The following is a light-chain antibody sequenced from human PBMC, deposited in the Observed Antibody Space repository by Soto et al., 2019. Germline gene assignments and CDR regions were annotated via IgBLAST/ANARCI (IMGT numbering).Light chain of an antibody. CDR3: ASWDDSLNGYV. CDR2: EVS. CDR1: SSDIGDYGY. Sequence: QSALTQPASVSGSVGQSITISCTGSSSDIGDYGYVSWYQQHPGKAPKLMIFEVSNRPSGVPDRFSGSKSGTSASLAISGLQSEDEADYYCASWDDSLNGYVFGTGTKLTVL. J-gene: IGLJ1*01. V-gene: IGLV2-14*01.